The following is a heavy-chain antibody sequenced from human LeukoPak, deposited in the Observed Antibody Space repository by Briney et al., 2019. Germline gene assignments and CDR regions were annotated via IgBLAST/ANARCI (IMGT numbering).Heavy chain of an antibody. D-gene: IGHD3-16*01. CDR1: GYTYISYG. V-gene: IGHV1-18*01. CDR2: SSPYNGNT. Sequence: ASVKVFCKASGYTYISYGISWVRQAHGHGIEWMGWSSPYNGNTNDAQKLQGRVTMTTDTSTSTAYMELRSLRSDDTAVYYCATLRGRGAFDIWGQGTMVTVSS. CDR3: ATLRGRGAFDI. J-gene: IGHJ3*02.